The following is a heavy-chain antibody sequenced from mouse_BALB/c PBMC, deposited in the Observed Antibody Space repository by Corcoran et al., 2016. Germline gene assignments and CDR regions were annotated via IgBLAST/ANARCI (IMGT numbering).Heavy chain of an antibody. Sequence: EVQQQQSGAELVKPGASVKLSCTASGFNIKDTSMHWVKQRPEQGLEWIGRSDPANGHTKYDPKFQGKATITADTSSNTAYLQLSSLTSEDTAVYYCTRERDAMDYWGQGTSVTVSS. CDR3: TRERDAMDY. CDR2: SDPANGHT. J-gene: IGHJ4*01. V-gene: IGHV14-3*02. CDR1: GFNIKDTS.